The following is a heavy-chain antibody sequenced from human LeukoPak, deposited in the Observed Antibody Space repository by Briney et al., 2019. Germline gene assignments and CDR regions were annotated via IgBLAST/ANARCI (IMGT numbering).Heavy chain of an antibody. D-gene: IGHD5-18*01. Sequence: GGSLRLSCAASGFTFSSYWMSWVRQAPGKGLEWVANIKQDGSEKYYVDSVRGRFTISRDNAKNSLYLQMNSLRAEDTAVYYCARDRGYSYGSFYYYYYGMDVWGQGTTVTVSS. J-gene: IGHJ6*02. V-gene: IGHV3-7*01. CDR1: GFTFSSYW. CDR3: ARDRGYSYGSFYYYYYGMDV. CDR2: IKQDGSEK.